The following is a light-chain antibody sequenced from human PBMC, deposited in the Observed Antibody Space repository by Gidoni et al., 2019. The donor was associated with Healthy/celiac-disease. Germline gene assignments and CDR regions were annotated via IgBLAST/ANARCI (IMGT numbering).Light chain of an antibody. CDR3: QQYNSYSPT. CDR2: DAS. J-gene: IGKJ3*01. Sequence: DIQMTQSPSTLSASVGDRVTITCRARQSISSCLAWYQQKPGKAPKLLIYDASSLESGVPSRFSGSGSGTECTLTISSLQADDVATYYCQQYNSYSPTFXPXTKVDIK. V-gene: IGKV1-5*01. CDR1: QSISSC.